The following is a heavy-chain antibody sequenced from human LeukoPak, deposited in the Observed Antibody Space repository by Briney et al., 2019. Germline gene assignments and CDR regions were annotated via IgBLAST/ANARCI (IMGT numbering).Heavy chain of an antibody. V-gene: IGHV3-30-3*01. CDR3: AKDVRSGSYFDY. J-gene: IGHJ4*02. Sequence: GGSLRLTCAASGFTFSSYAMHWVRQAPGKGLEWVAVISYDGSNKYYADSVKGRFTISRDNSKNTLYLQMNSLRAEDTAVYYCAKDVRSGSYFDYWGQGTLVTVSS. CDR1: GFTFSSYA. CDR2: ISYDGSNK. D-gene: IGHD1-26*01.